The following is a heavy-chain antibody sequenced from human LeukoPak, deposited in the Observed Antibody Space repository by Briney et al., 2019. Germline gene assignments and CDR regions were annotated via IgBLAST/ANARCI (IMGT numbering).Heavy chain of an antibody. D-gene: IGHD6-6*01. CDR3: AKDPHIEAARPEYFQH. CDR2: ISGSGGST. Sequence: GGSLRLSCAASGFTFSSYAMSWVRRAPGKGLEWVSAISGSGGSTYYADSVRGRFTISRDNSKNTLYLQMNSLRAEDTAVYYCAKDPHIEAARPEYFQHWGQGTLVTVSS. CDR1: GFTFSSYA. V-gene: IGHV3-23*01. J-gene: IGHJ1*01.